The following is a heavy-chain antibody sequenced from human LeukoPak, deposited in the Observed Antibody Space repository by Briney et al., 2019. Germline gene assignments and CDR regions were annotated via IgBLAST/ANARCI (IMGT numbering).Heavy chain of an antibody. CDR2: IYISGST. CDR1: GGSISSDSYC. V-gene: IGHV4-61*02. J-gene: IGHJ4*02. CDR3: AGAPYISGWDSPVPSDY. D-gene: IGHD6-19*01. Sequence: PSQTLSLTCTVSGGSISSDSYCWSWIRQPAGKGLEWIGRIYISGSTNYNPSLRSRVTISVDTSKNQFSLKLSSVTAADTAVYYCAGAPYISGWDSPVPSDYWGQGTLVTVSS.